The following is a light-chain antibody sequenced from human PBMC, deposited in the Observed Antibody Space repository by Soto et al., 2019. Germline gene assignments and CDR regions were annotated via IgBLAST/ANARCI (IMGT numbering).Light chain of an antibody. Sequence: QSALTQPASVSGSPGQSSTISCTGTSSDVGGYNYVSWYQQHPGKAPKLMIYEVSNRPSGVSNRFSGSKSGNTASLTISGLQAEDEADYYCSSYTSSSTSCVFGTGTKLTVL. CDR3: SSYTSSSTSCV. CDR1: SSDVGGYNY. J-gene: IGLJ1*01. V-gene: IGLV2-14*01. CDR2: EVS.